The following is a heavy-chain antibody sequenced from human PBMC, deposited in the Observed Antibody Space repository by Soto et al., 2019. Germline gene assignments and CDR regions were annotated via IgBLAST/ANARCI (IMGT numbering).Heavy chain of an antibody. CDR1: VFTFNNYG. CDR3: ARRQISPPTRGAASARGGMDV. J-gene: IGHJ6*02. CDR2: IWNDGNGY. D-gene: IGHD6-13*01. Sequence: QVQLVESGGGVVQPGRSLRLSCAASVFTFNNYGMHWVRQAPGKGLGWVAGIWNDGNGYYDANSVKGRFTISIENSKNKMYPQMSSLRVEDKAVYYCARRQISPPTRGAASARGGMDVWGQGTTVTVSS. V-gene: IGHV3-33*01.